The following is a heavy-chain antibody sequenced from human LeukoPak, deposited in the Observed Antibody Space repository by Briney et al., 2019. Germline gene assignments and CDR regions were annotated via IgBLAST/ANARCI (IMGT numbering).Heavy chain of an antibody. D-gene: IGHD3-10*01. CDR3: AKDAYYYGSGSYYLCYYYYMDV. CDR1: GFTFSSYG. Sequence: GGSLRLSCAASGFTFSSYGMHWVRQAPGKGLEGVAFLRYDGSNKYYPDSVKGRFTISRDNSKNTLYLQMNSLRAEDTAVYYCAKDAYYYGSGSYYLCYYYYMDVWGKGTTVTVSS. V-gene: IGHV3-30*02. CDR2: LRYDGSNK. J-gene: IGHJ6*03.